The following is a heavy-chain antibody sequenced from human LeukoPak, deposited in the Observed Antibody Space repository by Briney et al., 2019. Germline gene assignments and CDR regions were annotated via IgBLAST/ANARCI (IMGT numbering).Heavy chain of an antibody. D-gene: IGHD3-3*01. CDR2: ISGDGGDT. CDR3: AKEAYYAD. Sequence: GGSLRLSCAASGFTFSSYGMNWVRQAPGKGLEWVSTISGDGGDTYYADSVKGRFTISRDNSKNTLYLQMNSLRADDTAVYYCAKEAYYADWGQGTLVTVSS. CDR1: GFTFSSYG. V-gene: IGHV3-23*01. J-gene: IGHJ4*02.